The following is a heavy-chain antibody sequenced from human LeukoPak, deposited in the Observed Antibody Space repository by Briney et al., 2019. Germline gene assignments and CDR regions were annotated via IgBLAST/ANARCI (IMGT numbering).Heavy chain of an antibody. CDR1: GFAFSSYW. J-gene: IGHJ6*03. CDR2: IKQDGSEK. D-gene: IGHD2-2*01. V-gene: IGHV3-7*01. Sequence: GGSLRLSCVASGFAFSSYWMNWVRQAPGKGLEWVANIKQDGSEKYYVDSVKGRFTISRDNAKNSLYLQMNSLRAEDTAVYYYARDREGYQLPQMHHYYYMDVWGKGTTVTISS. CDR3: ARDREGYQLPQMHHYYYMDV.